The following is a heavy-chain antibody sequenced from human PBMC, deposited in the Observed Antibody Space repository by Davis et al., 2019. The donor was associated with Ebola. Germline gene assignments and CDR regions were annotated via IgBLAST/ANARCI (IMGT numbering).Heavy chain of an antibody. Sequence: MPSETLSLTCAVSGGSISSSNWWSWVRQPPGKGLEWIGEIYHSGSTNYNPSLKSRVTISVDTSKNQFSLKLSSVTAADTAVYYCARHGSWGSSWPPGDWFDPWGQGTPVTVSS. V-gene: IGHV4-4*02. J-gene: IGHJ5*02. CDR3: ARHGSWGSSWPPGDWFDP. CDR1: GGSISSSNW. D-gene: IGHD6-13*01. CDR2: IYHSGST.